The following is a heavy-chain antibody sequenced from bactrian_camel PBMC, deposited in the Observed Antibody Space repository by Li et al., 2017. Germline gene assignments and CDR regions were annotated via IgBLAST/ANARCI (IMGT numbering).Heavy chain of an antibody. D-gene: IGHD2*01. V-gene: IGHV3S66*01. J-gene: IGHJ4*01. CDR1: GFPFEKYC. CDR2: IGGNNNTT. Sequence: VQLVESGGGSVQAGGSLRLSCATSGFPFEKYCMAWYRQGSGKQREGVSSIGGNNNTTYYADSVRGRFTISSDKDKETVYLQMKSLKLEDTAMYSCKAWGCFYAKWSGIGTQVTVS.